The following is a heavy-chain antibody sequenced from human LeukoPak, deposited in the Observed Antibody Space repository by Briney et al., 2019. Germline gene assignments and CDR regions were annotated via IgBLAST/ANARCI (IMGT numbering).Heavy chain of an antibody. V-gene: IGHV3-66*01. CDR2: IYSTGST. J-gene: IGHJ4*02. CDR3: STIDY. CDR1: KFSVSSNY. Sequence: PGGSLRLSCAASKFSVSSNYMTWVRQAPGKGLEWVSVIYSTGSTYYADSVKGRFTISRDNSKNTPYLQMNSLRAEDTAVYYCSTIDYWGQGTLVTVSS.